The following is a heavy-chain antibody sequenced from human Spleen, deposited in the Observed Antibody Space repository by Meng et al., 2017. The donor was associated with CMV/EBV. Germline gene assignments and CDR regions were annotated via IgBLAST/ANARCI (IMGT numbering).Heavy chain of an antibody. J-gene: IGHJ6*02. CDR2: IIPFFGKA. CDR1: GGTFSTTA. D-gene: IGHD6-13*01. Sequence: SSENVSCKGSGGTFSTTAISWVRQAPGQGLEWMGGIIPFFGKANYVQKFQGRVTFTTDEPTYTAYMELSSLRSEDTAVYYCARDIAARSSDYYYYGMDVWGQGTTVTVSS. V-gene: IGHV1-69*05. CDR3: ARDIAARSSDYYYYGMDV.